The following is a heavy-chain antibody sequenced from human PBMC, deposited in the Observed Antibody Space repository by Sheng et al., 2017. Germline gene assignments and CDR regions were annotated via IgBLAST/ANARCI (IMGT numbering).Heavy chain of an antibody. CDR1: GFTFDDYA. Sequence: EVQLVESGGGLVQPGRSLRLSCAASGFTFDDYAMHWVRQAPGKGLEWVSGISWNSGSIGYADSVKGRFTISRDNAKNSLYLQMNSLRAEDMALYYCAKDYGSGSYYNSYFDYWGQGTLVTVSS. V-gene: IGHV3-9*03. D-gene: IGHD3-10*01. CDR2: ISWNSGSI. CDR3: AKDYGSGSYYNSYFDY. J-gene: IGHJ4*02.